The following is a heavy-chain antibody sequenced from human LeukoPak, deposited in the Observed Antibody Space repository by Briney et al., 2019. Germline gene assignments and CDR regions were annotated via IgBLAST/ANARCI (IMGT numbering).Heavy chain of an antibody. CDR2: IYHSGST. CDR1: GDSISSSNW. V-gene: IGHV4-4*02. J-gene: IGHJ5*02. Sequence: SGTLSLTCAVSGDSISSSNWWSWVRQPPGKGLEWIREIYHSGSTNYNPSLKSRITISVDKSNNQFSLKLTSVTAADTAMYYCARSPITAAGVNWFDPWGQGTLVTVSS. CDR3: ARSPITAAGVNWFDP. D-gene: IGHD6-13*01.